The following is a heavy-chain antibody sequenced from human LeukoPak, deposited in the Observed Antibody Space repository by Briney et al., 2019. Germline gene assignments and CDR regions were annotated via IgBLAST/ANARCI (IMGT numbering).Heavy chain of an antibody. CDR1: GYTFTGYY. CDR3: ARGQPHCSSTSCPSYHYYYYMDV. V-gene: IGHV1-2*02. D-gene: IGHD2-2*01. Sequence: ASVKVSCKASGYTFTGYYMHWVRQAPGQGLEWMGWINPNSGGTNYAQKFQGRVTMTRDTSISTAYMELSRLRSDDTAVYYCARGQPHCSSTSCPSYHYYYYMDVWGKGTTVTVSS. J-gene: IGHJ6*03. CDR2: INPNSGGT.